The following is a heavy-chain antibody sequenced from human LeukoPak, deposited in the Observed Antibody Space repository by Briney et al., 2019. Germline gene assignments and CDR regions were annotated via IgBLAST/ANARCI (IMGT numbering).Heavy chain of an antibody. J-gene: IGHJ4*02. CDR1: GFTFNNFG. CDR3: ASWGEGALDN. Sequence: PGGSLRLSCAASGFTFNNFGMHWVRQAPGKGLEWVSFISSSGDTTYYAESVKGRFTISRDNAKKSLYLQMNSLRVEDTGVYYCASWGEGALDNWGQGTLVTVSS. V-gene: IGHV3-23*01. D-gene: IGHD1-26*01. CDR2: ISSSGDTT.